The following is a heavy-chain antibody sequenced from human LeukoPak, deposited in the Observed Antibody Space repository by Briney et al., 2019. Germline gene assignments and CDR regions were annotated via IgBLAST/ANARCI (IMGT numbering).Heavy chain of an antibody. CDR3: ARPSGDILTGYYGL. CDR1: GGSFSGYY. Sequence: SETLSLTCAVYGGSFSGYYWSWIPQPPGKGLEWIGEINHSGSTNYNPSLKSRVTISVDTSKNQFSLKLRSVTAADTAVYYCARPSGDILTGYYGLWGQGTLVTVSS. CDR2: INHSGST. D-gene: IGHD3-9*01. V-gene: IGHV4-34*01. J-gene: IGHJ4*02.